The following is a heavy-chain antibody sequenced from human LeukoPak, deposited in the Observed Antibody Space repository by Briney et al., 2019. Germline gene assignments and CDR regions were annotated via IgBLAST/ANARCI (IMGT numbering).Heavy chain of an antibody. Sequence: ASVKVSCKASGYTFTSYGISWVRQAPGQGLEWMGWISAYNGNTNYAQKLQGRATMTTDTSTSTAYMELRSLRSDDTAVYYCAREARYYYDSSGYSDYYGMDVWGQGTTVTVSS. CDR3: AREARYYYDSSGYSDYYGMDV. CDR1: GYTFTSYG. J-gene: IGHJ6*02. CDR2: ISAYNGNT. V-gene: IGHV1-18*01. D-gene: IGHD3-22*01.